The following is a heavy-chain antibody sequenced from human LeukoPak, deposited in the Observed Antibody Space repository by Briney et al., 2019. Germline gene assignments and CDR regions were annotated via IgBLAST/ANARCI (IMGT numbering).Heavy chain of an antibody. D-gene: IGHD3-10*01. J-gene: IGHJ6*02. V-gene: IGHV3-66*01. CDR3: ARDTGTTYYYGSGSSDGMDV. CDR2: IYSGGST. CDR1: GFTVSSNY. Sequence: PGGSLRLSCAASGFTVSSNYMSWVRQAPGKGLEWVSVIYSGGSTYYADSVKGRFTISRDNSKNTLYIQMNSLRAEDTAVYYCARDTGTTYYYGSGSSDGMDVWGQGTTVTVSS.